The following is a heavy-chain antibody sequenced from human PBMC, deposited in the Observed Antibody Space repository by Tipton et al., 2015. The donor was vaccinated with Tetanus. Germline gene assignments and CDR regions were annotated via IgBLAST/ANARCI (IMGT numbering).Heavy chain of an antibody. V-gene: IGHV3-7*01. Sequence: SLRLSCAASGFTFSNYWMSWVRQAPGRGLEWVASIKQDGSDKNYVDSVKGRFTISRGNAKNSLYLQMSSPRAEDTAVYYCARDASRYTYGSNYFDYWGQGTLVTVSS. D-gene: IGHD5-18*01. CDR3: ARDASRYTYGSNYFDY. J-gene: IGHJ4*02. CDR1: GFTFSNYW. CDR2: IKQDGSDK.